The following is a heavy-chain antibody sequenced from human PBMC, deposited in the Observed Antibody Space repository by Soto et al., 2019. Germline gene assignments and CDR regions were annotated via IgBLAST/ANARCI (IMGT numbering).Heavy chain of an antibody. Sequence: ASVKVSCKASGYTFTSYGISWVRQAPGQGLEWMGWISAYNGNTNYAQKLQGRVTMTTDTSTSTAYMELRSLRSDDTAVYYCATLPVGGAGYYYMDVWGKGTTVTVSS. V-gene: IGHV1-18*01. J-gene: IGHJ6*03. CDR2: ISAYNGNT. D-gene: IGHD3-10*01. CDR1: GYTFTSYG. CDR3: ATLPVGGAGYYYMDV.